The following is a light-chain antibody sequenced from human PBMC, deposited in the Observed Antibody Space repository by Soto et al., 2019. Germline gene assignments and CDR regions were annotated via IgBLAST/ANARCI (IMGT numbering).Light chain of an antibody. J-gene: IGKJ2*01. Sequence: DIQMTQSPSTLSASVGDTVTITCRASLTISNRLAWYQQKPGKAPKPLIYGASTLESGAPSRFSGSGSWTDFSLTISSLQPDDFATYYCQQYNAYPYTFGQGTKLEIK. CDR3: QQYNAYPYT. V-gene: IGKV1-5*01. CDR2: GAS. CDR1: LTISNR.